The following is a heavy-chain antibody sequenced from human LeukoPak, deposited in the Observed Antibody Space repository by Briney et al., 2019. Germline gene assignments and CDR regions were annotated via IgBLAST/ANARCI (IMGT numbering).Heavy chain of an antibody. CDR3: AKVGSGWPTTSYDY. V-gene: IGHV3-23*01. Sequence: GGSLRLSCAASGFTFSSYAMSWVRQAPGKGLEWVSAISGSGGSTYYADSVKGRFTISRDISKNTLYLQMNSLRAEDTAVYYCAKVGSGWPTTSYDYWGQGTLVTVSS. CDR1: GFTFSSYA. D-gene: IGHD6-19*01. CDR2: ISGSGGST. J-gene: IGHJ4*02.